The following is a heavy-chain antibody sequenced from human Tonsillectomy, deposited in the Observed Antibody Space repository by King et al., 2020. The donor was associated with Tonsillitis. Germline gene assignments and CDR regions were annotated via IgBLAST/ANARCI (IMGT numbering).Heavy chain of an antibody. CDR3: ARSWFGEPYYYYYMDV. CDR1: GGSISSSNW. V-gene: IGHV4-4*02. D-gene: IGHD3-10*01. CDR2: IYHSGIT. Sequence: QLQESGPGLVKPSGTLSLTCVVSGGSISSSNWWSWVRQPPGKGLEWIGEIYHSGITHYSPSLKSRVTISGDKSKNPFALNLTSVTAADTAVYYCARSWFGEPYYYYYMDVWGKGTTVTVSS. J-gene: IGHJ6*03.